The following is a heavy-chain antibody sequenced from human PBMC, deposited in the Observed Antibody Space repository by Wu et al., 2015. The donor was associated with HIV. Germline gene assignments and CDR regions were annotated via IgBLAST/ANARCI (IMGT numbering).Heavy chain of an antibody. D-gene: IGHD2-2*01. J-gene: IGHJ6*03. CDR3: ARDSGGPNCSSTSCLLYYMDV. Sequence: QVQLVQSGAEVKKPGASVKVSCKASGYTFTGYYMHWVRQAPGQGLEWMGWINPNSGGTNYAQKFQGRVTMTRDTSISTAYMELSRLRSDDTAVYYCARDSGGPNCSSTSCLLYYMDVWGKGTTGHRLL. CDR1: GYTFTGYY. CDR2: INPNSGGT. V-gene: IGHV1-2*02.